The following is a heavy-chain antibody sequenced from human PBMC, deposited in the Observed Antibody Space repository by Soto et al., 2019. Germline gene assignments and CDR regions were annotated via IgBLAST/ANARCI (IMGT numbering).Heavy chain of an antibody. D-gene: IGHD2-2*01. V-gene: IGHV3-7*03. CDR2: IKQDGSEK. CDR3: AKDPPWTVGPLAMDV. J-gene: IGHJ6*02. Sequence: WWSLRLSCAASVFTFSSYWMSWGRQAPGKGLEWVANIKQDGSEKYYVDSVKGRLTISRDDSKNTLYLQMNSLRVEDTAVYYCAKDPPWTVGPLAMDVWGQGTTVTVSS. CDR1: VFTFSSYW.